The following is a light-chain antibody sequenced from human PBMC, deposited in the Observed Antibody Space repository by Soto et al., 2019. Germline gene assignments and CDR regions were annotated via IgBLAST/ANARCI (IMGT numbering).Light chain of an antibody. Sequence: QSALTQPASVSGSPGQSVTISCTGTIDDIGSYDYVSWYQQRPGSAPQPIIYDVNNRPSGTSHRFSGSNSVHTAYLTISVLHSDDEASYHCSSFAGPCSLVFGNRTKLTLL. J-gene: IGLJ1*01. CDR1: IDDIGSYDY. CDR3: SSFAGPCSLV. V-gene: IGLV2-14*03. CDR2: DVN.